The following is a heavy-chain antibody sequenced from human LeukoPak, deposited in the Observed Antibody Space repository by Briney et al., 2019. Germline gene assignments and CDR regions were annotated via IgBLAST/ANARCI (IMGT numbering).Heavy chain of an antibody. J-gene: IGHJ6*03. V-gene: IGHV3-48*03. D-gene: IGHD2-8*01. Sequence: GGSLRLSCAASGFTFSSYEMNWVRQAPGKGLEWVSYISSSGSTIYYADSVKGRFTISRDNAKNSLYLQMNSLRAEDTAVYYCARDDVSAGYYYMDVWGEGTTVTISS. CDR2: ISSSGSTI. CDR1: GFTFSSYE. CDR3: ARDDVSAGYYYMDV.